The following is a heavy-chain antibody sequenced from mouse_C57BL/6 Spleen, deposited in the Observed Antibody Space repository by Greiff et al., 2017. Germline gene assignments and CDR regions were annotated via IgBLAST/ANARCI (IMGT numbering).Heavy chain of an antibody. D-gene: IGHD2-2*01. J-gene: IGHJ3*01. CDR1: GYTFTDYY. V-gene: IGHV1-26*01. Sequence: EVQLQQSGPELVKPGASVKISCKASGYTFTDYYMNWVKQSHGKSLEWIGDINPNNGGTSYNQKFKGKATLTVDKSSSTAYMELRSLTSEDSAVYYCAKGGYDVAYWGQGTLVTVSA. CDR3: AKGGYDVAY. CDR2: INPNNGGT.